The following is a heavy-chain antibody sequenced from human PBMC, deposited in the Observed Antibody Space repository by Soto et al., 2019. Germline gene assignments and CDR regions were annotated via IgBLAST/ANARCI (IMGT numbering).Heavy chain of an antibody. CDR1: GFTFNIYW. J-gene: IGHJ4*02. CDR2: IDNDGIAT. D-gene: IGHD1-1*01. Sequence: EVQLVESGGGLVQPGGSLRLSCVASGFTFNIYWMHWVRQAPGKGLEWVSRIDNDGIATTYADSVKGLFTISRDNAKNKLFLQMNTLRVDDTAVYYCARDNWNSYWGQGTLVTVSS. V-gene: IGHV3-74*01. CDR3: ARDNWNSY.